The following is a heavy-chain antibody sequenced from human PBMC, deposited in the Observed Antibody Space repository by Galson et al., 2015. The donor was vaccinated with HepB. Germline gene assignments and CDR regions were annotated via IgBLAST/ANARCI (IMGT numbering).Heavy chain of an antibody. Sequence: SVKVSCKASGYTFTGYYMHWVRQAPGQGLEWMGWINPNSGGTNYAQKFQGWVTMTRDTSISTAYMELSRLRSDDTAVYYCARDRLLWFGGPDEDYYGMDVWGQGTTVTVSS. J-gene: IGHJ6*02. D-gene: IGHD3-10*01. CDR2: INPNSGGT. V-gene: IGHV1-2*04. CDR3: ARDRLLWFGGPDEDYYGMDV. CDR1: GYTFTGYY.